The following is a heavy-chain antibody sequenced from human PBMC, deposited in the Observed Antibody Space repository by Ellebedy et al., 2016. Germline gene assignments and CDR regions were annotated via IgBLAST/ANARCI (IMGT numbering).Heavy chain of an antibody. CDR3: ARDGDYGDYGPAYYYYGMDV. CDR1: GFTFSSYG. Sequence: GGSLRLSCAASGFTFSSYGMHWVRQAPGKGLEWVAVIWYDGSNKYYADSVKGRFTISRDNSKNTLYLQMNSLRAEDTAVYYCARDGDYGDYGPAYYYYGMDVWGQGTTVTVSS. V-gene: IGHV3-33*01. J-gene: IGHJ6*02. D-gene: IGHD4-17*01. CDR2: IWYDGSNK.